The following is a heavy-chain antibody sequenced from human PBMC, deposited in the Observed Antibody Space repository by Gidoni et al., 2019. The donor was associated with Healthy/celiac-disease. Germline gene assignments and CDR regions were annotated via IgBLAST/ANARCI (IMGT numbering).Heavy chain of an antibody. V-gene: IGHV3-23*01. J-gene: IGHJ4*02. CDR2: ISGSGGST. CDR1: GFTFSSYA. Sequence: EVQLLESGGGLVQPGGSLRLSCGASGFTFSSYAMSWVRQAPGNGLEWVSAISGSGGSTYYADSVKGRFTISRDNSKNTLYLQMNSLRAEDTAVYYCAKDRGGGSHTSDDYWGQGTLVTVSS. D-gene: IGHD1-26*01. CDR3: AKDRGGGSHTSDDY.